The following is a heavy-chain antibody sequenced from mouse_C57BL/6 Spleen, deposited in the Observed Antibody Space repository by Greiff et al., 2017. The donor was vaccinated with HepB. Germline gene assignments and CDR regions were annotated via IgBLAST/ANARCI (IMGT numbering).Heavy chain of an antibody. CDR1: GYTFTSYW. CDR2: IDPSDSYT. D-gene: IGHD3-2*02. Sequence: QVQLQQPGAELVMPGASVKLSCKASGYTFTSYWMHWVKQRPGQGLEWIGEIDPSDSYTNYNQKFKGKSTLTVDKSSSTAYMQLSSLTSEDSAVYYCASRGLRLEDYFDHWGQGTTLTVSS. V-gene: IGHV1-69*01. CDR3: ASRGLRLEDYFDH. J-gene: IGHJ2*01.